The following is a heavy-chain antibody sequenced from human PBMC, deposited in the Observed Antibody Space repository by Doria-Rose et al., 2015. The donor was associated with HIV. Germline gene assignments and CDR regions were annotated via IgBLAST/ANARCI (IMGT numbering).Heavy chain of an antibody. CDR1: GVSLSSPGMG. D-gene: IGHD6-13*01. Sequence: QESGPVLVKPTETLTLTCTVSGVSLSSPGMGVSWIRQPPGKALEWLANIFSYDERAYKTSLKSRLTISRGTSKRQVVLTMTDMDPVDTATYYCARIKSSRWYHKYYFDFWGQGTLVIVSA. J-gene: IGHJ4*02. CDR3: ARIKSSRWYHKYYFDF. V-gene: IGHV2-26*01. CDR2: IFSYDER.